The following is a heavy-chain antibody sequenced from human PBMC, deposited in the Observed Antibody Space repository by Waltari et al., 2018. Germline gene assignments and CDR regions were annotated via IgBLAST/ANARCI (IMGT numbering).Heavy chain of an antibody. V-gene: IGHV1-69*05. CDR3: AREGDGYNLWAAFDI. CDR1: GGTFSSYA. D-gene: IGHD5-12*01. Sequence: QVQLVQSGAEVKKPGSSVKVSCKASGGTFSSYAISWVRPAPGQGLEWMGGIIPIFGTANYAQKFQGRVTITTDESTSTAYMELSSLRSEDTAVYYCAREGDGYNLWAAFDIWGQGTMVTVSS. J-gene: IGHJ3*02. CDR2: IIPIFGTA.